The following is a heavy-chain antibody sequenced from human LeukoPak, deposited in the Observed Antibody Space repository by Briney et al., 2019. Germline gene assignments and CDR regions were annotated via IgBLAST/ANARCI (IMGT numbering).Heavy chain of an antibody. CDR3: ATAPILRGEGGEHYKYGMDV. D-gene: IGHD2-2*02. Sequence: SETLSLTCAVSVGSINSGNWWSWARQSPGKGLEWIGEIYHNGTPNYNPSLKSRVTISADTFKNHFSLKMTSVTAADTAVYYCATAPILRGEGGEHYKYGMDVWGQGTTVIVSS. V-gene: IGHV4-4*02. CDR2: IYHNGTP. J-gene: IGHJ6*02. CDR1: VGSINSGNW.